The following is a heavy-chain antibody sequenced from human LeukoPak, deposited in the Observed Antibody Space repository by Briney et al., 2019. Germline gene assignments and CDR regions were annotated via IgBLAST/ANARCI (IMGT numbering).Heavy chain of an antibody. CDR3: AKGLVGSSIADFFDY. Sequence: GGSLRLSCAASGLTFSIHWMNWVRQAPGKGLECVANINQDGSDKYYVDSVKGRFTISRDNAKNSLYLQMNSLRGEDMALYYCAKGLVGSSIADFFDYWGQGILVTVSS. CDR2: INQDGSDK. V-gene: IGHV3-7*03. D-gene: IGHD6-6*01. CDR1: GLTFSIHW. J-gene: IGHJ4*02.